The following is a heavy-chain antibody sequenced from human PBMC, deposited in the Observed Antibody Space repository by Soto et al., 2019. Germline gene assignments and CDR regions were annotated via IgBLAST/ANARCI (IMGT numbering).Heavy chain of an antibody. CDR3: ASMYCSGGRCRYYFEY. Sequence: SEEISFKVSWATFLSYAIILVRQAPGQGLEWMGGIIPIFGTANYAQNFQGRVTITADESTSTDYMALSSLRSEDTAVYYCASMYCSGGRCRYYFEYWGQGPLVSVSS. V-gene: IGHV1-69*13. CDR1: WATFLSYA. J-gene: IGHJ4*02. CDR2: IIPIFGTA. D-gene: IGHD2-15*01.